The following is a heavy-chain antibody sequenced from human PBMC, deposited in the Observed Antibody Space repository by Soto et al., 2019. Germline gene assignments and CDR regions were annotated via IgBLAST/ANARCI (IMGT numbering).Heavy chain of an antibody. CDR3: GRAWRGGASRWLDT. CDR2: IIPILGTA. Sequence: SVKVSCKASGGTFSSYAISWVRQAPGKGIEWMGGIIPILGTANYAQKIQGRVTNTADESTSTAYMELSSLRTQATAGYYWGRAWRGGASRWLDTWGKGTLVTVSS. CDR1: GGTFSSYA. V-gene: IGHV1-69*13. D-gene: IGHD1-26*01. J-gene: IGHJ5*02.